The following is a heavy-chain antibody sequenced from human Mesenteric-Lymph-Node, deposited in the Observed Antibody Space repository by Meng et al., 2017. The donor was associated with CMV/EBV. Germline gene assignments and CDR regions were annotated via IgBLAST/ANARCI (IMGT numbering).Heavy chain of an antibody. D-gene: IGHD6-13*01. V-gene: IGHV1-69*02. J-gene: IGHJ5*02. CDR2: IIPILGIA. CDR1: GGTFSSYT. Sequence: QVQLVESGSAVKTPGSSVKVSCKASGGTFSSYTISWVRQAPGQGLEWMGRIIPILGIANYAQKFQGRVTITADKSTSTAYMELSSLRSEDTAVYYCAGGIAAAGSRWFDPWGQGTLVTVSS. CDR3: AGGIAAAGSRWFDP.